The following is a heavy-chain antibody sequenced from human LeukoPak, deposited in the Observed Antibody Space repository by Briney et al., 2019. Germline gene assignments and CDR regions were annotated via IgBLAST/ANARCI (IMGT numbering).Heavy chain of an antibody. J-gene: IGHJ4*02. CDR2: IYYSGST. Sequence: SETLSLTCTVSGGSISRYYWSWIRQPPGKGLEWIGYIYYSGSTNYNPSLTSRVTISVDTSKNQFSLKLSSVTAADTAVYYCARGGGYSYGPDYWGQGTLVTVSS. D-gene: IGHD5-18*01. V-gene: IGHV4-59*01. CDR3: ARGGGYSYGPDY. CDR1: GGSISRYY.